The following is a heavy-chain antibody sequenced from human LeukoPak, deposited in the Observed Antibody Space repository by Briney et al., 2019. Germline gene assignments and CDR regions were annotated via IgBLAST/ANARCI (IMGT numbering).Heavy chain of an antibody. CDR2: IYYSGSV. CDR1: GGSISRTDYY. D-gene: IGHD2-15*01. J-gene: IGHJ4*02. V-gene: IGHV4-39*01. CDR3: AIQVGGSSRVDY. Sequence: PSETLSLTCIVSGGSISRTDYYWAWIRQPPGMGLEWIGNIYYSGSVYYSPSLRNRATISIDTSKNQFSLTLSPVTAADTAVYSCAIQVGGSSRVDYWGQGTLVTVS.